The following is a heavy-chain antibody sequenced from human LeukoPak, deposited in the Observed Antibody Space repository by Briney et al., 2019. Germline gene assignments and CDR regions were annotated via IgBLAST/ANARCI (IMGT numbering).Heavy chain of an antibody. D-gene: IGHD3-22*01. CDR1: GYSFTSYG. CDR2: SSAYNGNT. Sequence: ASEKVSRKGSGYSFTSYGYSWVRQAPGQGLEWMGWSSAYNGNTNYAQKLQGRVTMTTDTAPSTGYMELRSLRSDATAVYYCARDSEGYYYDSSRILRDYWGQESLVTVSS. CDR3: ARDSEGYYYDSSRILRDY. V-gene: IGHV1-18*01. J-gene: IGHJ4*02.